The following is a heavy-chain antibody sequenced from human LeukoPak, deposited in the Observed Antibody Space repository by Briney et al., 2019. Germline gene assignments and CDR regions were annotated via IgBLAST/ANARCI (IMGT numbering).Heavy chain of an antibody. CDR3: ARGGEGYNDDAFEV. CDR2: IYNSATT. V-gene: IGHV4-59*11. J-gene: IGHJ3*01. Sequence: PSETPSLTCTVSGDSIRSHYCAWIRQPPGKGLEWIGHIYNSATTDYNPSFKSRVTISLDTSKKQFSLKMTSVTALDSAVYYCARGGEGYNDDAFEVWRLGKAVTVSS. D-gene: IGHD5-24*01. CDR1: GDSIRSHY.